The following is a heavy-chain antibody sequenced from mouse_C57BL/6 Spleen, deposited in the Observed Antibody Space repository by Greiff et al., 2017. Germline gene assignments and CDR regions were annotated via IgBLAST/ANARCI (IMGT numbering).Heavy chain of an antibody. D-gene: IGHD4-1*01. J-gene: IGHJ2*01. CDR1: GYAFSSSW. CDR3: GVGWEGEYYFDY. V-gene: IGHV1-82*01. CDR2: IYPGDGDT. Sequence: QVQLQQSGPELVKPGASVKISCKASGYAFSSSWMNWVKQRPGKGLEWIGRIYPGDGDTNYNGKFKGKATLTADKSSSTAYMQLSSLTSEDSAVYFCGVGWEGEYYFDYWGQGTTLTVSS.